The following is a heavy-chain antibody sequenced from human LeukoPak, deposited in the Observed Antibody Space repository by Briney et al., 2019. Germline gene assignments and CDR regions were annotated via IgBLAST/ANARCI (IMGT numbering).Heavy chain of an antibody. CDR3: ARGQCSGGSCYNLY. V-gene: IGHV3-21*01. CDR2: ITSTSSYI. Sequence: PGGSLRLSCEASGFTFSNYNMNWVRQAPGKELEWVSSITSTSSYIYYADSVKGRFTISRDNAKNSLYLQMNSLRAEDTAVYYCARGQCSGGSCYNLYWGQGTLVTVSS. J-gene: IGHJ4*02. CDR1: GFTFSNYN. D-gene: IGHD2-15*01.